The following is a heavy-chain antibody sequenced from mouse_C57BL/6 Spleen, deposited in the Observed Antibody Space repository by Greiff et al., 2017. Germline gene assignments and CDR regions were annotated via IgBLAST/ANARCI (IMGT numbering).Heavy chain of an antibody. CDR3: ASITHYAMDY. D-gene: IGHD1-2*01. CDR1: GYTFTNYW. J-gene: IGHJ4*01. CDR2: IYPGGGYT. Sequence: QVQLQQSGAELVRPGTSVKMSCKASGYTFTNYWIGWAKQRPGHGLEWIGDIYPGGGYTNYNEKFKGKATLTADKSSSTAYMQFSSMTSEDSAIYYCASITHYAMDYWGQGTSVTVSS. V-gene: IGHV1-63*01.